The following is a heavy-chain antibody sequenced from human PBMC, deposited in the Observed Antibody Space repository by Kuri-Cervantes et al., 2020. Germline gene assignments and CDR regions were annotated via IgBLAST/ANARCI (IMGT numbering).Heavy chain of an antibody. V-gene: IGHV3-30*18. CDR1: GFTFSSYG. CDR2: IEYDGSYK. Sequence: GESLKISCEASGFTFSSYGMSWVRQVPGKGLEWVAVIEYDGSYKYYAASLKGRVTISSDNSMSTPYLQMNSLRAEDTAVYYCAKDRFSRLHNGLDPWGQGTLVTVSS. D-gene: IGHD3-10*01. J-gene: IGHJ5*02. CDR3: AKDRFSRLHNGLDP.